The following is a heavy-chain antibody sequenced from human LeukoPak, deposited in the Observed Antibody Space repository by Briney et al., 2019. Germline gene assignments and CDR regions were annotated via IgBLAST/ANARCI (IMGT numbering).Heavy chain of an antibody. Sequence: RASVKVSCKASGYTFTGYYMHWVRQAPGQGLEWMGRINPNSGGTNYAQKLQGRVTMTTDTSTSTAYMELRSLRSDDTAVYYCARSGAPYNWFDPWGQGTLVTVSS. V-gene: IGHV1-2*06. CDR3: ARSGAPYNWFDP. D-gene: IGHD1-26*01. CDR1: GYTFTGYY. CDR2: INPNSGGT. J-gene: IGHJ5*02.